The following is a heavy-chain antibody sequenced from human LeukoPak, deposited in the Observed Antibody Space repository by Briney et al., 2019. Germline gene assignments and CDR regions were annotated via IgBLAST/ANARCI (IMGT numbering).Heavy chain of an antibody. CDR1: GFTFGDYA. J-gene: IGHJ4*02. CDR3: TRIGPSGGDFDY. CDR2: IRSKAYGGTP. D-gene: IGHD1-26*01. V-gene: IGHV3-49*04. Sequence: GGSLRLSCTASGFTFGDYAMSWVRQAPGKGLEWVSFIRSKAYGGTPEYAASVKGRFTISRDDSKSIAYLQLNSLKSEDTAVYFCTRIGPSGGDFDYGGQGPLVPVS.